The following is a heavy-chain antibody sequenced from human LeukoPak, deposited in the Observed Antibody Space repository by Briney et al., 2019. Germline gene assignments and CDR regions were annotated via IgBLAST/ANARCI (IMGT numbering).Heavy chain of an antibody. D-gene: IGHD5-18*01. CDR2: ISSSSNYI. J-gene: IGHJ4*02. CDR1: GFTFSSYS. CDR3: VGLKISYGPIRGVDY. Sequence: GGSLRLSCAASGFTFSSYSMNWVRQAPGKGLEWVSSISSSSNYIYYADSVKGRFTISRDNAKNSLYLQMNSLRAEDTAVYYCVGLKISYGPIRGVDYWGQGTLVTVSS. V-gene: IGHV3-21*01.